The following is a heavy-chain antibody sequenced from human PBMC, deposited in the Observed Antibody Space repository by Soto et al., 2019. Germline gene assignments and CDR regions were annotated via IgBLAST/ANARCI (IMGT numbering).Heavy chain of an antibody. CDR2: IYYSGST. J-gene: IGHJ4*02. V-gene: IGHV4-30-4*01. CDR3: ARGTIPEIPDY. Sequence: QVQLQESGPGLVKPSQTLSLTCTVSGGSISSGDYYWSWIRQPPGKGLEWIGYIYYSGSTYYNPSLRSQVTLSVETSRTQFPLKLSSGTAADTAVYYWARGTIPEIPDYWAREPWSPSPQ. CDR1: GGSISSGDYY. D-gene: IGHD2-21*01.